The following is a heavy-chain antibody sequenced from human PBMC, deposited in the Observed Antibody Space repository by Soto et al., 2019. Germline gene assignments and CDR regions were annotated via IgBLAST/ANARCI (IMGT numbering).Heavy chain of an antibody. D-gene: IGHD4-17*01. CDR1: GGSIGNSY. Sequence: SETLSLTCTVSGGSIGNSYWSWIRQSPGKGLEWIGYIYYSGSTYYNPSLKSRLTMSVDTSKNQFSLNLSSVTAADTAVYYCARDTRTSVTTPFYFDYWGQGTLVTVSS. V-gene: IGHV4-59*12. CDR2: IYYSGST. CDR3: ARDTRTSVTTPFYFDY. J-gene: IGHJ4*02.